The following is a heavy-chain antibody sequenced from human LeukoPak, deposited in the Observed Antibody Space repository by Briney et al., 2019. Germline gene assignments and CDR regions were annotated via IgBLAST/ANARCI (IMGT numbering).Heavy chain of an antibody. CDR1: GYTFTSYY. V-gene: IGHV1-46*01. Sequence: ASVKVSCKASGYTFTSYYMHWVRQAPGQGLEWMGIINPSGGSTSYAQKFQGRVTMTRDTSTSTAYMELSRLRSDDTAVYYCARERIAVAGTTYYYYYGMDVWGQGTTVTVSS. CDR2: INPSGGST. CDR3: ARERIAVAGTTYYYYYGMDV. D-gene: IGHD6-19*01. J-gene: IGHJ6*02.